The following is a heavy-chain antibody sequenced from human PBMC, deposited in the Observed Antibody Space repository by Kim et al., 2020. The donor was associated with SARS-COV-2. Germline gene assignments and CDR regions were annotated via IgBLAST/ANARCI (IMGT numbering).Heavy chain of an antibody. J-gene: IGHJ3*02. V-gene: IGHV4-30-2*01. Sequence: SETLSLTCAVSGGSISSGGYSWSWIRQPPGKGLEWIGYIYHSGSTYYNPSLKSRVTISVDRSKNQFSLKLGSVTAADTAVYYCAGGLLWFGELSGAFDI. CDR2: IYHSGST. CDR1: GGSISSGGYS. D-gene: IGHD3-10*01. CDR3: AGGLLWFGELSGAFDI.